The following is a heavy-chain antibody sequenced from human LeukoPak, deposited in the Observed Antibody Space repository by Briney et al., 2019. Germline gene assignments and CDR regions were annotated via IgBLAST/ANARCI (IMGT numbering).Heavy chain of an antibody. Sequence: ASVKVSCKASGGTFSSYAISWVRQAPGQGLEWMGGIIPIFGTANYAQKFQGRVTITADKSTSTAYMELSSLRSEDTAVYYCAILQPLYSSSWYRLTDAFDIWGQGTMVTVSS. CDR2: IIPIFGTA. CDR3: AILQPLYSSSWYRLTDAFDI. V-gene: IGHV1-69*06. D-gene: IGHD6-13*01. CDR1: GGTFSSYA. J-gene: IGHJ3*02.